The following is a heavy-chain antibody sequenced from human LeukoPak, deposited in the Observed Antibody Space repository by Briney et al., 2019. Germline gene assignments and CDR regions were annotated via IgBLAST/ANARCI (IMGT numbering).Heavy chain of an antibody. J-gene: IGHJ4*02. D-gene: IGHD6-19*01. CDR3: AKDLPSVYSSGWVHHYFDS. Sequence: GGSLRLSCAASGFSFHNFAMNWVRQAPGKGLEWVATVGSSGGMTNYADSVKGRFTISRDNSNYTLYLQMSSLRVEDTAVYFCAKDLPSVYSSGWVHHYFDSWGPGTLVIVSS. CDR1: GFSFHNFA. V-gene: IGHV3-23*01. CDR2: VGSSGGMT.